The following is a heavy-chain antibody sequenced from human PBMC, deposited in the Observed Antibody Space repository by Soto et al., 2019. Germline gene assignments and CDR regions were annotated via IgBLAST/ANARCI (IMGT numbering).Heavy chain of an antibody. CDR1: GGSISSAYY. CDR3: ASDFWTGYPLFDY. CDR2: VFHRGTT. V-gene: IGHV4-38-2*01. Sequence: PSETLSLTCAISGGSISSAYYWGWVRQPPGRGLEWIGSVFHRGTTYYNPSLMSRVTISLDTSKNQFSLKLSSVTAADTAVYYCASDFWTGYPLFDYWGQGALVTVSS. J-gene: IGHJ4*02. D-gene: IGHD3-3*01.